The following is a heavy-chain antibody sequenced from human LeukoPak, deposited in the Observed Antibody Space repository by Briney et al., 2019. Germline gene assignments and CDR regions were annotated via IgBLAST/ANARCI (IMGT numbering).Heavy chain of an antibody. D-gene: IGHD2/OR15-2a*01. CDR2: IIPIFGTA. Sequence: SVNVSFKASGGTFSNYAITWVRQAPGQGLEWMGGIIPIFGTANYAQKFQGRVTITADESTSTAYMELSSLRSDDTAVYYCARSLSMSWFDPWGQGTLVTVSS. CDR1: GGTFSNYA. CDR3: ARSLSMSWFDP. V-gene: IGHV1-69*01. J-gene: IGHJ5*02.